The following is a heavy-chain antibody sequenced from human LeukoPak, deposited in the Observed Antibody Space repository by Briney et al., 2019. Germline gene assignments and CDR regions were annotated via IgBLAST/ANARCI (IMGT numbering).Heavy chain of an antibody. D-gene: IGHD3-22*01. CDR3: ARLGSSDYYDSSGFDAFDI. CDR2: IYPGDSDT. J-gene: IGHJ3*02. CDR1: GYRFTSYW. Sequence: GESLKISCKGSGYRFTSYWIGWVRQMPGKGLEWMGIIYPGDSDTRYSPSFQGQVTISADKSISTAYLQWSSLKASDTAMYYCARLGSSDYYDSSGFDAFDIWGQGTMVTVSS. V-gene: IGHV5-51*01.